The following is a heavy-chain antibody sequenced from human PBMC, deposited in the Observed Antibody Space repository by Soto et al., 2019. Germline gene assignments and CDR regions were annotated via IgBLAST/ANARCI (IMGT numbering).Heavy chain of an antibody. Sequence: ASVKVSCKASGYTFTSYYMHWVRQAPGQGLEWMGIINPSGGSTSYAQKFQGRVTMTRDTSTSTVYMELSSLRSEDTAVYYCARAISYYYGSGSYSAENWFDPWGQGTLVTVSS. CDR2: INPSGGST. V-gene: IGHV1-46*01. J-gene: IGHJ5*02. D-gene: IGHD3-10*01. CDR1: GYTFTSYY. CDR3: ARAISYYYGSGSYSAENWFDP.